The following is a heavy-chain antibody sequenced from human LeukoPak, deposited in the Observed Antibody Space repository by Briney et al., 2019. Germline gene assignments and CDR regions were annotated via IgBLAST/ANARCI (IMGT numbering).Heavy chain of an antibody. CDR1: GFTFRDYY. Sequence: GGSLRLSCAASGFTFRDYYMSWIRQAPGKGLEWISYISSSAGTIHYVDSVKGRFTISRDNAKNSLYLQMDSLRVEDTAVYYCATSVTRRRLDWFIDLWGRGTLVSVSS. V-gene: IGHV3-11*04. D-gene: IGHD4-17*01. J-gene: IGHJ2*01. CDR2: ISSSAGTI. CDR3: ATSVTRRRLDWFIDL.